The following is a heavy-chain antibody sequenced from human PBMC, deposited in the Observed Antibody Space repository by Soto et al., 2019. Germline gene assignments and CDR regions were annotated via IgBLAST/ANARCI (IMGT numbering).Heavy chain of an antibody. Sequence: WGSLRLSCAASGFTFSGFEMNWVRQAPGKALEWISYMTSSGRTIYYADSVKGRFTISRDNAKSSLYLQMNSLRAEDTAVYYCARERAYGLDVWGRGTTVTVSS. CDR1: GFTFSGFE. CDR3: ARERAYGLDV. V-gene: IGHV3-48*03. CDR2: MTSSGRTI. J-gene: IGHJ6*02.